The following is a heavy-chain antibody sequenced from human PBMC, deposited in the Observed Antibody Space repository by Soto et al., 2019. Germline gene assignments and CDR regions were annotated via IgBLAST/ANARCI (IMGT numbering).Heavy chain of an antibody. D-gene: IGHD2-15*01. J-gene: IGHJ4*02. V-gene: IGHV3-33*01. Sequence: QVQLVESGGGVVQPGRSLRLSCAASGFTFSSYGMHWVRQAPGKGLEWVAVIWYDGSNKYYADSVKGRFTISRDNSKNTLYLQMNSLRAEDTAVYYCAIDEGGGSAAFASWRQGTLVTVSS. CDR2: IWYDGSNK. CDR3: AIDEGGGSAAFAS. CDR1: GFTFSSYG.